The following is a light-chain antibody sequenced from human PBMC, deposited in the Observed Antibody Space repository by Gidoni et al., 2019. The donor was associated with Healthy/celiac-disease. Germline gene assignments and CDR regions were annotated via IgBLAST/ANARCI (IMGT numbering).Light chain of an antibody. CDR2: DA. CDR1: QSVSSY. J-gene: IGKJ3*01. V-gene: IGKV3-11*01. Sequence: EIVLTQSPATLSLSPGERATLSCRASQSVSSYLAWYQQKPGQAPRLLIYDASRFSGSGSGTDFTLTISSLEPEDFAVYYCQQRSNWPTITFGPGTKVDIK. CDR3: QQRSNWPTIT.